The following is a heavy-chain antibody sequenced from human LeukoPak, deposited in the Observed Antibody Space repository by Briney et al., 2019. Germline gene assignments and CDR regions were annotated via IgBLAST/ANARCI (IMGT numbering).Heavy chain of an antibody. J-gene: IGHJ4*02. CDR2: IRYDGSNK. CDR3: AKEGEVATTPGAFDY. Sequence: PGGSLRLSCAASGFTFSSYGMHWVRQAPGKGLEWVAFIRYDGSNKYYADSVKGRFTISRDNSKNTLNLQMNSLRAEDTAVYYCAKEGEVATTPGAFDYWGQGTLVTVSS. D-gene: IGHD5-12*01. CDR1: GFTFSSYG. V-gene: IGHV3-30*02.